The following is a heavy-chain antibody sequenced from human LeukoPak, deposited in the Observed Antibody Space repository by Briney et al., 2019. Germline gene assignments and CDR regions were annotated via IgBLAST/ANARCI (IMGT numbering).Heavy chain of an antibody. D-gene: IGHD4-17*01. CDR3: ARRAVTTVTSSSPAEYFQH. Sequence: SETLSLTCAVYGGSFSGYYWSWIRQPPGKGLEWIGEINHSGSTNYNPSLKRRVTISVDTSKNQFSLKLSSVTAADTAVYYCARRAVTTVTSSSPAEYFQHWGQGTLVTVSS. J-gene: IGHJ1*01. V-gene: IGHV4-34*01. CDR1: GGSFSGYY. CDR2: INHSGST.